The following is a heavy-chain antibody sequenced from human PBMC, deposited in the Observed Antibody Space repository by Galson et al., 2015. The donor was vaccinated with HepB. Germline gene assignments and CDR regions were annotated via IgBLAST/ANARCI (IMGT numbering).Heavy chain of an antibody. Sequence: SLRLSCAGSGVTFSRYWMHWVRQVPGKGLVWVSRINEDGSRTDYADSVRGRFTISRDNAKNMVYLQMNSLRAEDTAVYHCAKDHGGPDDYWVQGTLVTVST. CDR3: AKDHGGPDDY. CDR1: GVTFSRYW. J-gene: IGHJ4*02. V-gene: IGHV3-74*01. D-gene: IGHD5-24*01. CDR2: INEDGSRT.